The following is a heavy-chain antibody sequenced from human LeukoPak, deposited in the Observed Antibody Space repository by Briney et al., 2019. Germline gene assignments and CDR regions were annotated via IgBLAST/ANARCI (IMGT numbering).Heavy chain of an antibody. J-gene: IGHJ4*02. D-gene: IGHD1-20*01. Sequence: GGSLRLSCAASGFTFSTYAMSWVRQAPGKGLEWVTAISGRGVSTSYADSVRGRFTISRDNSKNTLYLQMNSLRAEDTAVYYCAKAASGNWNDVSDYWGQGTLVTVSS. CDR1: GFTFSTYA. V-gene: IGHV3-23*01. CDR3: AKAASGNWNDVSDY. CDR2: ISGRGVST.